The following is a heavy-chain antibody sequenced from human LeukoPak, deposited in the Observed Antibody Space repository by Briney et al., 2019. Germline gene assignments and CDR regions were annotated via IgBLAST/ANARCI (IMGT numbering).Heavy chain of an antibody. CDR2: IYYSGST. V-gene: IGHV4-59*08. J-gene: IGHJ2*01. D-gene: IGHD6-13*01. CDR1: GGSMSSYY. Sequence: SETLSLACTVSGGSMSSYYWSWIRQPPGKGLEWIGYIYYSGSTNYNPSLKSRVTISVDTSKNQFSLKLSSVTAADTAVYYCARAPGIAAAGWYFDLWGRGTLVTVSS. CDR3: ARAPGIAAAGWYFDL.